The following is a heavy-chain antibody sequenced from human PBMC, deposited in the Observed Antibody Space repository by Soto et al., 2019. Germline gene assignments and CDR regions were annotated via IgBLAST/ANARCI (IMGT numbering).Heavy chain of an antibody. CDR2: ISGRSSAI. CDR3: ARCASGGYYNYSAMDV. Sequence: EVQLVESGGGLVQPGGSLRLSCAASGFTFSTYSLTWVRQAPGKGLEWVSYISGRSSAIYYADSVKGRFTISRDNAKNSLYLQMNGLRDEDTAVYSCARCASGGYYNYSAMDVWGQGTTVTFSS. D-gene: IGHD1-26*01. CDR1: GFTFSTYS. V-gene: IGHV3-48*02. J-gene: IGHJ6*02.